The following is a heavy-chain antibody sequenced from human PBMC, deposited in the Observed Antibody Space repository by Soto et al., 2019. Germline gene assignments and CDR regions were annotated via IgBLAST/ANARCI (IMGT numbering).Heavy chain of an antibody. D-gene: IGHD3-10*01. CDR2: IIPIFGTA. CDR1: GGTFSSYA. Sequence: QVQLVQSGAEVKKPGSSVKVSCKASGGTFSSYAISWVRQAPGQGLEWMGGIIPIFGTANYAQKFQGRVTITADESTSTAYRELSSLRSEDTAVYYCARLPRGDSYGSGSNEIDYWGQGTLVTVSS. V-gene: IGHV1-69*01. CDR3: ARLPRGDSYGSGSNEIDY. J-gene: IGHJ4*02.